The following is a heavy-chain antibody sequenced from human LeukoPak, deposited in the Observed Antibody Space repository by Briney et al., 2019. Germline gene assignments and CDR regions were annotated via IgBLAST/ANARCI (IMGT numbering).Heavy chain of an antibody. V-gene: IGHV4-59*12. Sequence: SETLSLTCTVSGGSISSYYWSWIRQPPGKGLEWIGYIYYSGSINYNPSLKSRVTTSVDTSKNQFSLKLTSMTAADTAIYYCARRREGYFDLWGRGNLVTVSS. CDR1: GGSISSYY. CDR3: ARRREGYFDL. J-gene: IGHJ2*01. CDR2: IYYSGSI.